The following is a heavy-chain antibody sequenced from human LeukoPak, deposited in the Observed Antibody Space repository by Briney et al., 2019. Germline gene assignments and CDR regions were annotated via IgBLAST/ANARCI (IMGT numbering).Heavy chain of an antibody. Sequence: GGSLRLSCAASGFTFSNYAMHWVRQAPGKGLAYVSFISNNGLSTYYANSVKGRFTISRDNSKNTLYLQMGRLRAGDMAVYYCARAKIVGSQGRYFDYSGQGNLVTVSS. J-gene: IGHJ4*03. D-gene: IGHD1-26*01. CDR1: GFTFSNYA. V-gene: IGHV3-64*01. CDR2: ISNNGLST. CDR3: ARAKIVGSQGRYFDY.